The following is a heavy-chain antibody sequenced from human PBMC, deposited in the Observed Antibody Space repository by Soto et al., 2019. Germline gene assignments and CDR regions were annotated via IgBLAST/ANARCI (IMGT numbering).Heavy chain of an antibody. D-gene: IGHD1-26*01. V-gene: IGHV3-23*01. CDR1: GFIFRDFP. CDR2: INPSGYAT. Sequence: GGSLRLSCAASGFIFRDFPINWVRQAPGKGLEWVSSINPSGYATFYANSVKGRFTISRDNSKNTVDLQMNSLRAEDTAIYYCAKEWYSFGFNGLDPWGQGALVTVSS. CDR3: AKEWYSFGFNGLDP. J-gene: IGHJ5*02.